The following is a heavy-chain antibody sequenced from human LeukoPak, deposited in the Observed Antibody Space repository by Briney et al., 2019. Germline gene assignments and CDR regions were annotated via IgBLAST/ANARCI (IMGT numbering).Heavy chain of an antibody. CDR2: ISWNSGSI. D-gene: IGHD6-13*01. CDR1: GFTFNDYA. V-gene: IGHV3-9*03. J-gene: IGHJ4*02. CDR3: AKDIAAAGTGGFDY. Sequence: PGGSLRLSCAASGFTFNDYAMHWVRQAPGKGQEWVSGISWNSGSIGYADSVKGRFTISRDNAKNSLYLQMNSLRAEAMALYYCAKDIAAAGTGGFDYWGQGTLVTVSS.